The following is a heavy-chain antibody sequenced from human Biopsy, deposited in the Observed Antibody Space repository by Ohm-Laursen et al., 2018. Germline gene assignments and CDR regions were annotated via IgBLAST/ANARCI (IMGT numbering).Heavy chain of an antibody. V-gene: IGHV3-30*03. Sequence: SLRLSCAASGFVFNNFAMSWVRQAPGKGLEWVAVISYDGSNKYYADSVKGRFTISRDNSKNTLYVQMNSLRAEDTAVYYCTLEGAGFDNWGQGTLVTVSS. CDR1: GFVFNNFA. CDR2: ISYDGSNK. J-gene: IGHJ4*02. CDR3: TLEGAGFDN. D-gene: IGHD3-10*01.